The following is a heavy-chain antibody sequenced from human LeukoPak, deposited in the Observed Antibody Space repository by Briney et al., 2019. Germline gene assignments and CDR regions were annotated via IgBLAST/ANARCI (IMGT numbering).Heavy chain of an antibody. CDR1: GGTFSSYA. CDR3: ATDYSNYNSPQAY. Sequence: GASVKVSCKASGGTFSSYAISWVRQAPGQGLEWMGGIIPIFGTANYARKFQGRVTITADKSTSTAYMELSSLRSEDTAVYYCATDYSNYNSPQAYWGQGTLVTVSS. J-gene: IGHJ4*02. D-gene: IGHD4-11*01. V-gene: IGHV1-69*06. CDR2: IIPIFGTA.